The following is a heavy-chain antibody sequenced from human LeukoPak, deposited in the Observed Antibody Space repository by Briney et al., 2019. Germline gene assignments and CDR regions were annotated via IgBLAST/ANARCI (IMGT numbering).Heavy chain of an antibody. D-gene: IGHD3-10*01. V-gene: IGHV3-33*08. CDR1: GFTVSSNY. Sequence: GGSLRLSCAASGFTVSSNYMSWVRQAPGKGLEWVAVIWYDGSNKYYADSVKGRFTITRDNSKNTLYLQMNSLRAEDTAVYYCAGSGSLSYFDYWGQGTLVTVSS. CDR2: IWYDGSNK. J-gene: IGHJ4*02. CDR3: AGSGSLSYFDY.